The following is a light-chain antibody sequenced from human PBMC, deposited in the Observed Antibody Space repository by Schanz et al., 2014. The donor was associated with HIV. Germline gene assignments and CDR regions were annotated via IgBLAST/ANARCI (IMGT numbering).Light chain of an antibody. CDR3: QQRSNWPLT. V-gene: IGKV3-11*01. Sequence: EIVLTQSPATLSLSPGERATLSCWASQSISSHLGWYQQKPGQAPRLLIYGASTRATGIPARFSGSGSGTEFSLTISSLEPEDVAVYYCQQRSNWPLTFGGGTKVEIK. CDR2: GAS. J-gene: IGKJ4*01. CDR1: QSISSH.